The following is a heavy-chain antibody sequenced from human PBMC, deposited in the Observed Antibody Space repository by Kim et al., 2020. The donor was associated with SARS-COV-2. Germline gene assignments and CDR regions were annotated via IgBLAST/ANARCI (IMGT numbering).Heavy chain of an antibody. CDR3: AGLGGNTQMGYNWFDP. D-gene: IGHD1-26*01. V-gene: IGHV4-34*01. Sequence: PSLKMRVTLSVDTSKNQFSLRLSSVTAADTAVYYCAGLGGNTQMGYNWFDPWGQGTLVTVSS. J-gene: IGHJ5*02.